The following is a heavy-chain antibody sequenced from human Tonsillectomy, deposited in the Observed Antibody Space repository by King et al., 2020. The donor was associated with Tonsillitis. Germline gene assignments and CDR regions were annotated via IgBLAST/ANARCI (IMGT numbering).Heavy chain of an antibody. Sequence: VQLQESGPGLVKPSETLSLTCTVSGGSVSSGDYYWSWIRQPPGKGLEWIGYIYYSGSTNYNPSLKSRVTISVDTSKKQFSLKLSSVTAADTAVSYCARAQRVGVYSSSWSDYWAQGTLVTVSS. CDR1: GGSVSSGDYY. J-gene: IGHJ4*02. CDR3: ARAQRVGVYSSSWSDY. D-gene: IGHD6-13*01. V-gene: IGHV4-61*08. CDR2: IYYSGST.